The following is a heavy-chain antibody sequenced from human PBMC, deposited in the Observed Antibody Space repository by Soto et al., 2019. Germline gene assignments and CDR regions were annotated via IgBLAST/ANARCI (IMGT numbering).Heavy chain of an antibody. CDR2: IIPIFDIT. D-gene: IGHD3-22*01. CDR1: GGTFRGYS. J-gene: IGHJ6*02. CDR3: ARPDEGGYSSNHHYYYALDV. V-gene: IGHV1-69*13. Sequence: VASVKVSCKASGGTFRGYSISWVRQAPGQGLEWMGGIIPIFDITNYAQKFQGRVTITADESTSTAYMELSSLGSDDTAVYYCARPDEGGYSSNHHYYYALDVWGQGTTVTVSS.